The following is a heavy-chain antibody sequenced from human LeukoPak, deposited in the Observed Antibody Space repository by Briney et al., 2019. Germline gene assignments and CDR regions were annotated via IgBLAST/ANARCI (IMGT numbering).Heavy chain of an antibody. Sequence: SETLCLTCTVSGGSISSYYWSWVRQPPGKGLEWSGYIYYSGSTNYNPSLKRGGTISVETSKNKCSLKLRSVAAADTTVDYFGSETEQNNTNWFHPWGQGTLLTLSS. J-gene: IGHJ5*02. D-gene: IGHD2/OR15-2a*01. CDR1: GGSISSYY. CDR2: IYYSGST. V-gene: IGHV4-59*12. CDR3: GSETEQNNTNWFHP.